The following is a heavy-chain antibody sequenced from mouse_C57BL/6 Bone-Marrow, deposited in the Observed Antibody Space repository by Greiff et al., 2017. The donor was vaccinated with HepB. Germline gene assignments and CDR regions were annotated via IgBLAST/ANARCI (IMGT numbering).Heavy chain of an antibody. Sequence: VQLQESGAELARPGASVKLSCKASGYTFTSYGISWVKKRTGQGLEWIGEIYPRSGNTYYNEKFKGKATLTADKSSSTAYMELRSLTSEDSAVYFCARSPYDGYFPYWYFDVWGTGTTVTVSS. D-gene: IGHD2-3*01. J-gene: IGHJ1*03. CDR3: ARSPYDGYFPYWYFDV. CDR2: IYPRSGNT. V-gene: IGHV1-81*01. CDR1: GYTFTSYG.